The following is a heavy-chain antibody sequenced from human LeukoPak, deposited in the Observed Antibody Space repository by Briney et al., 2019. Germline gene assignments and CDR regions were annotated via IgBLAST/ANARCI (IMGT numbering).Heavy chain of an antibody. J-gene: IGHJ4*02. D-gene: IGHD1-26*01. CDR2: IYPGDSDT. CDR3: ARHRSGSYHSTLDY. CDR1: GYIFTNYW. Sequence: GESLKISCKGYGYIFTNYWMGWVRQMPGKGLEWMGIIYPGDSDTRYSPSFQGQVTISADKSISTAYLQWSSLKASDTAIYYCARHRSGSYHSTLDYWGQGVLVTVSS. V-gene: IGHV5-51*01.